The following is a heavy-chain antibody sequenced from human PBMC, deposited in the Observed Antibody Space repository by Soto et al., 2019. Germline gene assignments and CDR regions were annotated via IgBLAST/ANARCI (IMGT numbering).Heavy chain of an antibody. CDR2: IWYDGSNE. V-gene: IGHV3-33*01. CDR1: GFTFSGYG. D-gene: IGHD6-19*01. CDR3: ARRFSSGWYADY. Sequence: QVQLVESGGGVVQPGRSLRLSCAASGFTFSGYGMHWVRQAPGKGLEWVAVIWYDGSNENYADTVKGRFTISRYNSKNTLYLQMHSLRDEDTAVYYCARRFSSGWYADYWGQGPLVTVSS. J-gene: IGHJ4*02.